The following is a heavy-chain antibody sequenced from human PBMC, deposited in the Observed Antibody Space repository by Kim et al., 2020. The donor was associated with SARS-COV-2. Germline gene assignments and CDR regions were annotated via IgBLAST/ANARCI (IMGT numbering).Heavy chain of an antibody. V-gene: IGHV3-21*01. J-gene: IGHJ4*02. D-gene: IGHD1-1*01. CDR3: ARDLSTGLPGGFDY. Sequence: GGSVKGQFTITRENAKDSLYLQMNSLRAEDTAMYYCARDLSTGLPGGFDYWGPGTLVTVSS.